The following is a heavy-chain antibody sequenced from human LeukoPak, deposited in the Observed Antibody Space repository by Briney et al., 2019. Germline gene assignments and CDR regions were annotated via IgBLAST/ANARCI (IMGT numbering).Heavy chain of an antibody. CDR2: NRDKSKSYTT. J-gene: IGHJ3*02. V-gene: IGHV3-72*01. CDR1: GFTFSSYA. Sequence: PGGSLRLSCAASGFTFSSYAMHWVRQAPGKGLEWVGRNRDKSKSYTTDYAASVRGRFTISRDDSKNSLYLQMYSLKTEDTAVYFCTRPSYYDSRGYSTNGFDIWGQGTMVTVSS. D-gene: IGHD3-22*01. CDR3: TRPSYYDSRGYSTNGFDI.